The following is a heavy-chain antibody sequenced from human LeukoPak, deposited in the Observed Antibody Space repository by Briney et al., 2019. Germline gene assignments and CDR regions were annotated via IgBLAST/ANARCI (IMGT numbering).Heavy chain of an antibody. D-gene: IGHD6-19*01. CDR3: AGERGWYPSFYFDY. CDR2: INPNSGGT. Sequence: ASVKVSCKASGYTFTGYYMHWVRQAPGQGLEWMGRINPNSGGTNYAQKFQGRVTMTRDTSISTAYMELSRLRSDDTAVYYCAGERGWYPSFYFDYWGQGTLVTVSS. V-gene: IGHV1-2*06. J-gene: IGHJ4*02. CDR1: GYTFTGYY.